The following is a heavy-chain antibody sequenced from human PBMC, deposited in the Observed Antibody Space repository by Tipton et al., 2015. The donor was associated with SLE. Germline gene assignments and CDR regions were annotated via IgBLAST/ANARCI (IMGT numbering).Heavy chain of an antibody. D-gene: IGHD6-13*01. Sequence: TLSLTCTVSGGSISSSSYYWGWIRQPPGKGLEWIGSIYYSGSTYYNPSPKSRVTISVDTSKNQFSLKLSSVTAADTAVYYCARHDIAAAGIGAFDIWGQGTMVTVSS. CDR3: ARHDIAAAGIGAFDI. J-gene: IGHJ3*02. V-gene: IGHV4-39*01. CDR1: GGSISSSSYY. CDR2: IYYSGST.